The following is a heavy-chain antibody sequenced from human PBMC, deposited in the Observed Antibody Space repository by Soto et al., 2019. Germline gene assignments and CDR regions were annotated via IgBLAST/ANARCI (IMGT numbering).Heavy chain of an antibody. V-gene: IGHV4-34*01. D-gene: IGHD2-2*01. CDR3: ARGSGIAVIPGELEDVHYDY. Sequence: QVQLQQWGAGLLKPSETLSLTCAVYGQSFSGHTWSWIRQSPGKGLEWIGEISQSGSTYYNPSLKTRVTSSADAAKHQVSLTLNSVTAADTRVFYCARGSGIAVIPGELEDVHYDYWGQGTLVSVSS. J-gene: IGHJ4*02. CDR1: GQSFSGHT. CDR2: ISQSGST.